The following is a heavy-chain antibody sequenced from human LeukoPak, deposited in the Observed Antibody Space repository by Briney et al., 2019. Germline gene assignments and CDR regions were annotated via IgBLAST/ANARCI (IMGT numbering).Heavy chain of an antibody. Sequence: GGSLRLSCAASGFTFSSYSMNWVRQAPGKGLEWVSYISSSSSSIYYADSVKGRFTISRDNAKNSLYLQMNSLRAEDTAVYYCASPGGVAVPYYYYYMDVWGKGTRVSVSS. CDR3: ASPGGVAVPYYYYYMDV. CDR1: GFTFSSYS. J-gene: IGHJ6*03. V-gene: IGHV3-48*01. CDR2: ISSSSSSI. D-gene: IGHD3-16*01.